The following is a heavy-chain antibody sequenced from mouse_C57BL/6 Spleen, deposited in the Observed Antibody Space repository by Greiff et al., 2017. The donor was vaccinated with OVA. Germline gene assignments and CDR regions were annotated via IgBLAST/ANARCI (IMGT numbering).Heavy chain of an antibody. Sequence: EVQLVESGAELVKPGASVKISCKASGYAFTDYYMNWVKQSPGKGLEWIGDIYPNYGTTSYNQKFKGKATLTVDKSSSTAYMQLNSLTSEDSAVYDGARGGYYGSTDEWYFDDWGTGTTLTVSS. J-gene: IGHJ2*01. CDR1: GYAFTDYY. CDR3: ARGGYYGSTDEWYFDD. CDR2: IYPNYGTT. V-gene: IGHV1-34*02. D-gene: IGHD1-1*01.